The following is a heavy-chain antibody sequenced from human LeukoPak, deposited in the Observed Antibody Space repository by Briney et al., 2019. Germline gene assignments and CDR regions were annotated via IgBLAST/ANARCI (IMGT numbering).Heavy chain of an antibody. CDR2: VSISGGT. Sequence: SETLSLTCTVSGDSISSDISYWSWIRQPAGKELEWIGRVSISGGTNYNPSLRSRVTISVDTSKNQFSLILSSVTAADTAMYFCARLRNVVLFDYWGQGTLVTVSS. V-gene: IGHV4-61*02. D-gene: IGHD2-15*01. CDR3: ARLRNVVLFDY. J-gene: IGHJ4*02. CDR1: GDSISSDISY.